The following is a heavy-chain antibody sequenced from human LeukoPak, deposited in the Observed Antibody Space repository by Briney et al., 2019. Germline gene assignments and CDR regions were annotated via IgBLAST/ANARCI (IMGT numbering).Heavy chain of an antibody. CDR1: GFTFRSYA. J-gene: IGHJ3*02. D-gene: IGHD2-15*01. CDR2: ICGYGGST. V-gene: IGHV3-23*01. CDR3: AKRPRASVVVAAAMAGDFDI. Sequence: AGSLSLPCAASGFTFRSYAMCWVGLAPATGREWVSAICGYGGSTYYTDTAKGGFTISTDNSKNTLYLQMSSLRAEDTAVYYCAKRPRASVVVAAAMAGDFDIWGQGTMVTVSS.